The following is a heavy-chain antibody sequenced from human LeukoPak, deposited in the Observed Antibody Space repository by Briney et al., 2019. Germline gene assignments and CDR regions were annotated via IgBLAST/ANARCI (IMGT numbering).Heavy chain of an antibody. CDR3: ARQSHDYGDYLDY. V-gene: IGHV1-69*04. CDR1: GGTFSSYA. Sequence: ASVKVSCEASGGTFSSYAISWVRQAPGQGLEWMGRIIPILGIANYAQKFQGRVTITADKSMSTAYMELSSLRSEDTAVYYCARQSHDYGDYLDYWGQGTLVTVSS. J-gene: IGHJ4*02. D-gene: IGHD4-17*01. CDR2: IIPILGIA.